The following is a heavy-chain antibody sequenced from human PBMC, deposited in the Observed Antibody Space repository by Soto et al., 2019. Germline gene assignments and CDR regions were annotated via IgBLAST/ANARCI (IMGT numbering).Heavy chain of an antibody. D-gene: IGHD2-21*02. Sequence: QVQLVETGGGVVQPGRSLRLSCAASGFTFSSYGMHWVRQAPGKGLVWVAVIWGDGSNKYYADSVKGRFTISRDNSKNTLYLQMNSLRAEDTAVYYCARALYCGGDCYFSYYYYGMDVWGEGTTVTVSS. CDR2: IWGDGSNK. J-gene: IGHJ6*04. CDR3: ARALYCGGDCYFSYYYYGMDV. CDR1: GFTFSSYG. V-gene: IGHV3-33*01.